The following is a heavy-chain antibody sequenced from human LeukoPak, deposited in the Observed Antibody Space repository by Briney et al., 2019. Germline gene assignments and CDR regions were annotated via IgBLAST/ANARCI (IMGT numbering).Heavy chain of an antibody. CDR3: ARDKVVGATYLDY. CDR2: IKQDGSEK. D-gene: IGHD1-26*01. V-gene: IGHV3-7*01. CDR1: GFTFSSYW. J-gene: IGHJ4*02. Sequence: PGGSLRLSCAASGFTFSSYWMSWVRQAPGKGLEWVANIKQDGSEKYYVDSVKDRFTISRDNAKNSLYLQMNSLRAEDTAVCYCARDKVVGATYLDYWGQGTRVTVSS.